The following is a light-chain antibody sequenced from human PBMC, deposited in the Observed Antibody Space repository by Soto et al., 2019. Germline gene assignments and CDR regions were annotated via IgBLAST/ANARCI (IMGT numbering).Light chain of an antibody. CDR3: QQYYSYPIT. Sequence: DIHMTQSPSTLSASVIDIVTITFLASQSISSWLAWYQQKPGKAPKLLIYAASTLQSGVPSRFSGSGSGTDFTLTISCLQSEDFATYYCQQYYSYPITFGQGTRLEIK. CDR2: AAS. V-gene: IGKV1-5*01. J-gene: IGKJ5*01. CDR1: QSISSW.